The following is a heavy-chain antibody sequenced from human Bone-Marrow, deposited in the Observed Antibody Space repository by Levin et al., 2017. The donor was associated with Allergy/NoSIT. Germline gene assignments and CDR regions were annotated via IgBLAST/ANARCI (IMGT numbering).Heavy chain of an antibody. CDR2: ISSSGDKI. CDR3: AREMITVVEGVTGPQYNHNGMDV. Sequence: GESLKISCVASGITFSDQYMSWIRQAPGKGLEWLSYISSSGDKIYYADSVRGRFTISRDNAKNSMYLQMNSLRAEDTAAYYCAREMITVVEGVTGPQYNHNGMDVWGQGTTVTVSS. CDR1: GITFSDQY. D-gene: IGHD2-15*01. V-gene: IGHV3-11*01. J-gene: IGHJ6*02.